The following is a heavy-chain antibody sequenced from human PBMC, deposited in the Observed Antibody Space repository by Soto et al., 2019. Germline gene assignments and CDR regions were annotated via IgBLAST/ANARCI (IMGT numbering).Heavy chain of an antibody. D-gene: IGHD2-2*01. CDR1: GGTFSSYI. Sequence: QVQLVQSGAEVKKPGSSVKVSCKASGGTFSSYIITWVRQAPGQGLEWMGGIIPIFGAATYAQKFQDRVTITADHTTTTAYMERSSLGAEDTAVYFCARAYASNKYWFDPWGQGTLVTVSS. V-gene: IGHV1-69*01. CDR3: ARAYASNKYWFDP. CDR2: IIPIFGAA. J-gene: IGHJ5*02.